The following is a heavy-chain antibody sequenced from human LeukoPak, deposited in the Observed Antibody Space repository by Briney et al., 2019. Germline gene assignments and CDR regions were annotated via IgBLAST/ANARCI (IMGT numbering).Heavy chain of an antibody. J-gene: IGHJ4*02. V-gene: IGHV4-59*04. CDR2: IYYTGNT. CDR3: ARQTGSGLFILP. Sequence: PSETLSLTCTVSGGSISSYYWNWIRQPPGMGLEWIGSIYYTGNTYYNASLKSQVSISIDTSKNQFSLKLTSVTAADTAVYYCARQTGSGLFILPGGQGTLVTVSS. D-gene: IGHD3/OR15-3a*01. CDR1: GGSISSYY.